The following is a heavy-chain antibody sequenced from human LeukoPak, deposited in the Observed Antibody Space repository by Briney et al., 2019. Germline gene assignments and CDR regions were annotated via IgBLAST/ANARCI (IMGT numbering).Heavy chain of an antibody. CDR2: ISSSSSYI. Sequence: GGSLRLSCAASGFTFSSYAMSWVRQAPGKGLEWVSSISSSSSYIYYADSVKGRFTISRDNAKNSLYLQMNSLRAEDTAVYYCARESSSWYGSGDAFDIWGQGTMVTVSS. V-gene: IGHV3-21*01. D-gene: IGHD6-13*01. CDR1: GFTFSSYA. CDR3: ARESSSWYGSGDAFDI. J-gene: IGHJ3*02.